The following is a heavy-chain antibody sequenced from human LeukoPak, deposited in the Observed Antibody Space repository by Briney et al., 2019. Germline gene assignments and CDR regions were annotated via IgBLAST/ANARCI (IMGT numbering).Heavy chain of an antibody. CDR3: AHRLNDFWSGYYTAHYFDY. D-gene: IGHD3-3*01. V-gene: IGHV2-5*02. CDR2: IYWDDDK. J-gene: IGHJ4*02. CDR1: GFSHSTSGVG. Sequence: ESGPTLVKPTQTLTLTCTFSGFSHSTSGVGVGWIRQPPGKALEWLALIYWDDDKRYSPSLKSRLTITKDTSKNQVVLTMTNMDPVDTATYYCAHRLNDFWSGYYTAHYFDYWGQGTLVTVSS.